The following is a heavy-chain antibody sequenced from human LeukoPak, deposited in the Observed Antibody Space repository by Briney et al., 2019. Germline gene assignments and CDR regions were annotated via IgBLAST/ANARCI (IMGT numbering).Heavy chain of an antibody. J-gene: IGHJ4*02. D-gene: IGHD1-26*01. CDR1: GFTFSSYG. V-gene: IGHV3-30*02. CDR2: IRYDGSNK. CDR3: AGELLPKDYFDY. Sequence: PGGSLRLSCAASGFTFSSYGMHWVRQAPGKGLEWVAFIRYDGSNKYYADSVKGRFTISRDNSKNTLYLQMNSLRAEDTAVYYCAGELLPKDYFDYWGQGTLVTVSS.